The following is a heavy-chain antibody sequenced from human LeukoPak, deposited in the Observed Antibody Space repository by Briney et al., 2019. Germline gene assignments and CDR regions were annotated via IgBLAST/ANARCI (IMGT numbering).Heavy chain of an antibody. CDR2: IYSAGSI. CDR1: GFTVSSNS. D-gene: IGHD6-6*01. CDR3: AKARSSSSFDY. Sequence: PGGSLRLSCTVSGFTVSSNSMSWVRQAPGKGLEWVSFIYSAGSIYYSDSVKGRFTISIDNSKNTLYLQMNSLRAEDTAVYYCAKARSSSSFDYWGQGILVTVSS. J-gene: IGHJ4*02. V-gene: IGHV3-53*01.